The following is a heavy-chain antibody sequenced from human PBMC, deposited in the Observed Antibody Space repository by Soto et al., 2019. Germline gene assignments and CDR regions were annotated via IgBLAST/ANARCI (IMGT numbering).Heavy chain of an antibody. CDR2: ISGSGGST. Sequence: PXXSLRLSCAASGFTFSSYAMRWVLQAPGKGLEWVSAISGSGGSTYYADSVKGRFTISRDNSKNTLYLQMNSLRAEDTAVYYCAKEVVYSSSPRFDPWGQGTLVTVSS. V-gene: IGHV3-23*01. CDR1: GFTFSSYA. J-gene: IGHJ5*02. D-gene: IGHD6-6*01. CDR3: AKEVVYSSSPRFDP.